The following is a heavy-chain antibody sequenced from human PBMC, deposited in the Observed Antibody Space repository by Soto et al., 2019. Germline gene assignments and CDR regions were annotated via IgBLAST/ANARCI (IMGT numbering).Heavy chain of an antibody. CDR2: INHSGST. CDR3: ARGRRVAGLYYYYYCGMDV. Sequence: PSETLSLTCAVYGGSFSGYYWSWIRQPPGKGLEWIGEINHSGSTNYNPSLKSRVTISVDTSKNQFSLKLSSVNAADTAVYYCARGRRVAGLYYYYYCGMDVWGQGTTVPVS. CDR1: GGSFSGYY. D-gene: IGHD2-15*01. J-gene: IGHJ6*02. V-gene: IGHV4-34*01.